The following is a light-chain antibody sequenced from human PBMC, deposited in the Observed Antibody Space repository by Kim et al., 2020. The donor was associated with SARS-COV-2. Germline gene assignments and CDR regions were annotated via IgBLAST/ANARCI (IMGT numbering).Light chain of an antibody. CDR3: CSYVV. CDR1: SSDVGSYNP. V-gene: IGLV2-23*02. J-gene: IGLJ2*01. CDR2: EVS. Sequence: QSALTQPASVSGSPGQSITISCTGTSSDVGSYNPVSWYQQHPGKAPKLMIYEVSKRPSGVSNRFSGSKSGNTASLTISGLQAEDEADYYCCSYVVFGGGTKLTVL.